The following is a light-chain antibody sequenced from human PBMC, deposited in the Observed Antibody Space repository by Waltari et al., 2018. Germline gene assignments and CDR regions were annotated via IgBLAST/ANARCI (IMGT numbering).Light chain of an antibody. CDR2: GAS. CDR3: QQYHSWPPYT. Sequence: EVVLTQSPATLSVSFGEQATTPCRASQNVATKLAWFQQKPGQAPRLLIYGASTRAPGAPVRFSGSGSGTEFTLTITNLQFEDSALFFCQQYHSWPPYTFGQGTKLEIK. CDR1: QNVATK. J-gene: IGKJ2*01. V-gene: IGKV3-15*01.